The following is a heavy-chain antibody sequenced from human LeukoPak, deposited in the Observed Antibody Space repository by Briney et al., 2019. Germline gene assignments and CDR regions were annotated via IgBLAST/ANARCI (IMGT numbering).Heavy chain of an antibody. Sequence: GGSLRLSCAASGFTFSSYGMHWVRQAPGKGLEWVAVIWYDGSNKYYADSVKGRFTISRDNSKNTLYLQMNSLRAEDTAVYYCAREIGVVVRITGGCFDYWGQGTLVTVSS. CDR1: GFTFSSYG. D-gene: IGHD2-2*01. V-gene: IGHV3-33*01. CDR3: AREIGVVVRITGGCFDY. J-gene: IGHJ4*02. CDR2: IWYDGSNK.